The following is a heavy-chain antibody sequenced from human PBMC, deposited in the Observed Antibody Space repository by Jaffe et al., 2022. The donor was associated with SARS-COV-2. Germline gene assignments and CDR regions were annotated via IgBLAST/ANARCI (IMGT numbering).Heavy chain of an antibody. V-gene: IGHV4-61*02. CDR3: ATSRSIAGLDY. D-gene: IGHD6-13*01. J-gene: IGHJ4*02. CDR1: GGSISSGSYY. Sequence: QVQLQESGPGLVKPSQTLSLTCTVSGGSISSGSYYWSWIRQPAGKGLEWIGRIYTSGSTNYNPSLKSRVTISVDTSKNQFSLKLSSVTAADTAVYYCATSRSIAGLDYWGQGTLVTVSS. CDR2: IYTSGST.